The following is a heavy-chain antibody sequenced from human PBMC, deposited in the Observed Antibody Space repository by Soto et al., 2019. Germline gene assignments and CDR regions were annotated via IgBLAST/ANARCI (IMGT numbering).Heavy chain of an antibody. Sequence: PGQAVNLSCTGSGYRFAVYWITWVRPKPGKGLEWMGRTDPSDSQTYYSPSFRGHVTISVTKSITTVFLQWSSLRASDTAMYYCARQIYDSDTGPNFQYYFDSWGQGTPVTVSS. D-gene: IGHD3-22*01. CDR1: GYRFAVYW. CDR3: ARQIYDSDTGPNFQYYFDS. V-gene: IGHV5-10-1*01. J-gene: IGHJ4*02. CDR2: TDPSDSQT.